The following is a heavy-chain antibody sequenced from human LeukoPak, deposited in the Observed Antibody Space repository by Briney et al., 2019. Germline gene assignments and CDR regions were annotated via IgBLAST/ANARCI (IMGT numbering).Heavy chain of an antibody. D-gene: IGHD3-3*01. CDR2: ISSSSSYI. J-gene: IGHJ4*02. CDR1: GFTFSSYS. Sequence: GGSLRLSCAASGFTFSSYSMNWVRQAPGKGLEWVSSISSSSSYIYYADSVKGRFTISRDNAKDSLYLQMNSLRAEDTAVYYCARGWLLFFDYWGQGTLVTVSS. CDR3: ARGWLLFFDY. V-gene: IGHV3-21*01.